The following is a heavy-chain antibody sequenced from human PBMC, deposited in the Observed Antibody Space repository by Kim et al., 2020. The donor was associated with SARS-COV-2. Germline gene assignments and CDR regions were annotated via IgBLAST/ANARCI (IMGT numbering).Heavy chain of an antibody. CDR2: ITSSGSTI. D-gene: IGHD1-1*01. CDR1: GFTFSDYY. CDR3: ARLTCGTYLYYYYYMDV. Sequence: GGSLRLSCAASGFTFSDYYMSWIRQAPGKGLEWVSYITSSGSTINYADSVKGRFTISRDNAKNSLYLQMNSLRAEDTAVYYCARLTCGTYLYYYYYMDVWGKGTTVPVSS. J-gene: IGHJ6*03. V-gene: IGHV3-11*01.